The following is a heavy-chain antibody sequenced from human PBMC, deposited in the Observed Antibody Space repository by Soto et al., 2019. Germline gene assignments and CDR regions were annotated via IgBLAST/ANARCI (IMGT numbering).Heavy chain of an antibody. CDR3: ARAVAVAGTDWFDP. V-gene: IGHV3-33*01. Sequence: QVQLVESGGGVVQPGRSLRLSCAASGFTFSSYGMHWVRQAPGKGLEWVAVIWYDGSNKYYADSVKGRFTISRDNSKNTLYLQMNSLRAEDTAVYYCARAVAVAGTDWFDPWGQGTLVTVSS. J-gene: IGHJ5*02. CDR2: IWYDGSNK. CDR1: GFTFSSYG. D-gene: IGHD6-19*01.